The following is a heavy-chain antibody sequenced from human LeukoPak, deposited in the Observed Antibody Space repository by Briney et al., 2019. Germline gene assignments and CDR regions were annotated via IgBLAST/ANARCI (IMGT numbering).Heavy chain of an antibody. CDR1: GFTFSSYA. CDR2: ISSSGSTI. J-gene: IGHJ6*02. D-gene: IGHD6-13*01. V-gene: IGHV3-48*04. CDR3: ARDTRRYSNYYGMDV. Sequence: PGRSLRLSCAASGFTFSSYAMHWVRQAPGKGLEWVSYISSSGSTIYYADSVKGRFTISRDNAKNSLYLQMNSLRAEDTAVYYCARDTRRYSNYYGMDVWGQGTTVTVSS.